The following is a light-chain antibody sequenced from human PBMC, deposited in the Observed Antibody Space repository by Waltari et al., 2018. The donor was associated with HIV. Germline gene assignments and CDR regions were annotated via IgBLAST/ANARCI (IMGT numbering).Light chain of an antibody. J-gene: IGLJ3*02. CDR3: GSYSGSKNFAV. CDR2: DVS. CDR1: SSDVGGYNY. Sequence: QSALTQPPSASGSPGQSVTISCTGTSSDVGGYNYVSWYQQHPGKAPNLMSFDVSNLPSGVPARFSGSKSGNTASLTVSVLQAEDEADYYCGSYSGSKNFAVFGGGTKLTVL. V-gene: IGLV2-8*01.